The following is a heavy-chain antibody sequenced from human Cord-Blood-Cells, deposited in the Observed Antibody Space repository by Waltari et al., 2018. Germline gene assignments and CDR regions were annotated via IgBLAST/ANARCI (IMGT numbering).Heavy chain of an antibody. Sequence: QVQLVQSGAEVKKPGSSVKVSCKASGGTFSSYAISWVRQAPGQGLEWMGGIIPIFGTANYAQKFQGRVTITADESTSTAYMELSSLRSEDTAVYYCARGGFYCSSTSCYAFDIWGQGTMVTVSS. D-gene: IGHD2-2*01. V-gene: IGHV1-69*01. CDR2: IIPIFGTA. J-gene: IGHJ3*02. CDR1: GGTFSSYA. CDR3: ARGGFYCSSTSCYAFDI.